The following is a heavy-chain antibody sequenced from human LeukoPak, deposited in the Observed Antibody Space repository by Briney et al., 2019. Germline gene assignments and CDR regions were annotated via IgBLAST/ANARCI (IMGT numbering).Heavy chain of an antibody. Sequence: SDTLSLTCTVSGGSITSYYWSWIRQPPGKGLEWIGYIYYSGSTNYNPSLKSRVTISVDTSKNQFALNLISVTAADTPVYYCARSNYCGGDCYSWDYWGQGTLVTVSS. CDR2: IYYSGST. V-gene: IGHV4-59*08. CDR1: GGSITSYY. D-gene: IGHD2-21*02. CDR3: ARSNYCGGDCYSWDY. J-gene: IGHJ4*02.